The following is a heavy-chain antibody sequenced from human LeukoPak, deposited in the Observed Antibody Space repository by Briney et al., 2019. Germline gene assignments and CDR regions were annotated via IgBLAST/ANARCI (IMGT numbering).Heavy chain of an antibody. CDR2: INTNTGNP. J-gene: IGHJ6*03. V-gene: IGHV7-4-1*02. CDR1: GYTFTRYA. CDR3: ARDGYYGSGNYNYYYYYMDV. D-gene: IGHD3-10*01. Sequence: ASVKVSCKASGYTFTRYAINWVRQAPGQGLEWMGWINTNTGNPTYAQGFTGRFVFSLDTSVSTAYLQINSLKAEDTAVYYCARDGYYGSGNYNYYYYYMDVWGKGTTVTVSS.